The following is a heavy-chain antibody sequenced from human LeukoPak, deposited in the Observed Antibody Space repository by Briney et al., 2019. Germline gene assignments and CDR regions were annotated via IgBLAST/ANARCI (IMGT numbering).Heavy chain of an antibody. Sequence: ETLSLTCAVSGGSISSSNWWSWVRQAPGKGLDWVSSITRSSYIYYADSVKGRFTISRDNAKNSLYLQMNSLRAEDTAVYYCAELGITMIGGVWGKGTTVTISS. CDR3: AELGITMIGGV. CDR2: ITRSSYI. J-gene: IGHJ6*04. CDR1: GGSISSSN. D-gene: IGHD3-10*02. V-gene: IGHV3-69-1*02.